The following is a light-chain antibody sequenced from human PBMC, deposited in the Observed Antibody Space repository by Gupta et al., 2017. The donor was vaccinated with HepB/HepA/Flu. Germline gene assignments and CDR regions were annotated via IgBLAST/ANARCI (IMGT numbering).Light chain of an antibody. CDR1: VLPTQY. CDR2: KDT. J-gene: IGLJ1*01. Sequence: SPELTQPPSVSVSPGQTARITCSGDVLPTQYAYWYQQKPGQAPGLIVYKDTERPPGTPERFSGSSSGATVTLTISGVQAEDEADYYCQSADSSGTFYVFGTGTKVSIL. CDR3: QSADSSGTFYV. V-gene: IGLV3-25*03.